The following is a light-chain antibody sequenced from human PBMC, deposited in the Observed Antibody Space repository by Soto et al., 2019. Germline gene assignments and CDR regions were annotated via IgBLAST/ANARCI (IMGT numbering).Light chain of an antibody. V-gene: IGLV1-44*01. CDR1: RSNIGTNP. CDR2: TNT. CDR3: AAWDDNLNSVI. Sequence: QSVLTQPPSASGTPGQSVSISCSGSRSNIGTNPVNWYQQLPGTAPKLLFYTNTQRPSGVPDRFSASKSGTSASLAISGLQSEDEADYYCAAWDDNLNSVIFGGGTKLTVL. J-gene: IGLJ2*01.